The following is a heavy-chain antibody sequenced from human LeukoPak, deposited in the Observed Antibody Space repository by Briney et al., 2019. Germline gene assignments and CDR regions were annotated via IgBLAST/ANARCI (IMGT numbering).Heavy chain of an antibody. CDR2: IWYGGSNT. CDR3: ARGRNVVATSGYFDY. V-gene: IGHV3-33*08. CDR1: GFTFSTYG. J-gene: IGHJ4*02. Sequence: GRSLRLSCAASGFTFSTYGMHWVRQAPGKGLEWVAVIWYGGSNTYYADSVKGRFTISRDNSKNTLYLQMNSLRAEDTAVYYCARGRNVVATSGYFDYWGQGTLVTVSS. D-gene: IGHD5-12*01.